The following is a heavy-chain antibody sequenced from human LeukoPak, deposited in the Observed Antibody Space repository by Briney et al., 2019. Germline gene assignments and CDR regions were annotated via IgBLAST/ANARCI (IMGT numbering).Heavy chain of an antibody. Sequence: GGSLRLSCTASGFTLSGHWIHWVRQAPGMGLVWVSRINEHGTDSMYADSVRGRFTISRDNSKSTLSLQMNSLRAEDTAIYYCATYRQVLLPFESWGQGTLVTVSS. V-gene: IGHV3-74*03. CDR3: ATYRQVLLPFES. CDR1: GFTLSGHW. J-gene: IGHJ4*02. CDR2: INEHGTDS. D-gene: IGHD2-8*02.